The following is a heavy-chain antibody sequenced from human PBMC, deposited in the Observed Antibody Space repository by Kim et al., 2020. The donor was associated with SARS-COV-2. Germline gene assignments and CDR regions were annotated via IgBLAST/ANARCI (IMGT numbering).Heavy chain of an antibody. CDR2: ISAYNGNT. D-gene: IGHD3-22*01. CDR3: ARDPTYDYYDSSGYYLPPDY. CDR1: GYTFTSYG. J-gene: IGHJ4*02. Sequence: ASVKVSCKASGYTFTSYGISWVRQAPGQGLEWMGWISAYNGNTNYAQKLQGRVTMTTDTSTSTAYMELRSLRSDDTAVYYCARDPTYDYYDSSGYYLPPDYWGQGTLVTVSS. V-gene: IGHV1-18*01.